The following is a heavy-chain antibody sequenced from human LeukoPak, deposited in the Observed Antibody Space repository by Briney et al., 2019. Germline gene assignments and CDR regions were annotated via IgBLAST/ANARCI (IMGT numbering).Heavy chain of an antibody. J-gene: IGHJ6*02. Sequence: GGSLRLSCAASGFTFSSYAMSWVRQAPGKGLEWVSAISGSGGSTYYADSVKGRFTISRDNSKNTLYLQMNSLRAEDTAAYYCAKGWFGEPSYGMDVWGQGTTVTVSS. D-gene: IGHD3-10*01. V-gene: IGHV3-23*01. CDR1: GFTFSSYA. CDR2: ISGSGGST. CDR3: AKGWFGEPSYGMDV.